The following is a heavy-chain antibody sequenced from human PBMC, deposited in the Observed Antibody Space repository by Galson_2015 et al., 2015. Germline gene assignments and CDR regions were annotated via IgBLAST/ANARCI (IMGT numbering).Heavy chain of an antibody. CDR2: IYPGDSDT. Sequence: QSGAEVKKPGESLKISCTGSGYSFTRYWVGWVRQMPGKGLEWMGIIYPGDSDTRYSPSFQGQVTISADKSISTAYLQWSSLKVSDTAMYYCARHAPDSSGYYPYWGQGTLVTVSS. D-gene: IGHD3-22*01. V-gene: IGHV5-51*01. CDR3: ARHAPDSSGYYPY. CDR1: GYSFTRYW. J-gene: IGHJ4*02.